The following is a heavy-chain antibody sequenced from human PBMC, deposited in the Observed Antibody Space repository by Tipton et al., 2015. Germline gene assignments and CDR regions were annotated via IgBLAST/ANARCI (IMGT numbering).Heavy chain of an antibody. CDR1: GYFISDGHF. J-gene: IGHJ4*01. Sequence: TLSLTCTVSGYFISDGHFWGWVRQSPVKGLEWIASMHHNGGAYYNPSLGSRATLALDTPKNQFSLTLISATAADTALYYCARGDDSTSMATGFDYWGRGALVTVSS. CDR2: MHHNGGA. D-gene: IGHD2/OR15-2a*01. V-gene: IGHV4-38-2*02. CDR3: ARGDDSTSMATGFDY.